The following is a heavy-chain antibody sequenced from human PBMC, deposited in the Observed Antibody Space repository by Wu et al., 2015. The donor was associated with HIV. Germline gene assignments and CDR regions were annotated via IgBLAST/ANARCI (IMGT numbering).Heavy chain of an antibody. V-gene: IGHV1-2*02. CDR1: GYTFTGYY. D-gene: IGHD3-3*02. CDR2: INPDSGDT. J-gene: IGHJ6*03. Sequence: QVQLVQSGTEMKKSGASMKVSCKTSGYTFTGYYIHWVRQAPGRGLEWMGWINPDSGDTKFAQSFKDRVTMTRDTSTTTVNLVLDNLRNDDTATYYCARDWRFQVIFGDFYMDIWGNGTTVIVS. CDR3: ARDWRFQVIFGDFYMDI.